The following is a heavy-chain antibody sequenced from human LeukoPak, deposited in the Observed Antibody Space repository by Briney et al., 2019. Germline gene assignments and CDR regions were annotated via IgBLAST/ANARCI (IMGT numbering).Heavy chain of an antibody. D-gene: IGHD5-18*01. CDR1: GFTFSSYG. J-gene: IGHJ4*02. Sequence: GGSLRLSCAASGFTFSSYGMPWVRQAPGKGLEWVAVIWYDGSNKYYADSVKGRFTISRDNSKNTLYLQMNSLRAEDTAVYYCARLDTAMDHFDYWGQGTLVTVSS. CDR2: IWYDGSNK. CDR3: ARLDTAMDHFDY. V-gene: IGHV3-33*01.